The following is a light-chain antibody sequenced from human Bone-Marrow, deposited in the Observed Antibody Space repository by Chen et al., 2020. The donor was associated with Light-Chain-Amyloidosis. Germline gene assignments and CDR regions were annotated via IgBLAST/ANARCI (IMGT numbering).Light chain of an antibody. CDR1: NIGSTG. CDR3: QVWDRSSDRPV. Sequence: SYVLTQPSSVSVAPGQTATIACGGNNIGSTGVHWYQQTPGQAPLLVVYDDSDRPSGIPERLSGSNSGNTATLTVSGVEAEDEADYCCQVWDRSSDRPVFGGGTKLTVL. V-gene: IGLV3-21*02. CDR2: DDS. J-gene: IGLJ3*02.